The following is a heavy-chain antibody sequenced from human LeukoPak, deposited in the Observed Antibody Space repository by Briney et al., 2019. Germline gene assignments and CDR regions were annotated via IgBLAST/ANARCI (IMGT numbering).Heavy chain of an antibody. CDR1: GFTFSSYW. V-gene: IGHV3-7*03. J-gene: IGHJ4*02. D-gene: IGHD2-2*01. CDR3: ANNDCSSTSCYLFNFDY. CDR2: IKQDGSEK. Sequence: GGSLRLSCAASGFTFSSYWMSWVRQAPGKGLEWVANIKQDGSEKYYVDSVKGRFTISRDNAKNSLYLQMNSLRAEDTAVYYCANNDCSSTSCYLFNFDYWGQGTLVTVSS.